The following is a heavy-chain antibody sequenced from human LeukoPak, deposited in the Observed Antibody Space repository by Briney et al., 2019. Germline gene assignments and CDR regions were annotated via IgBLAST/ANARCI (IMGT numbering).Heavy chain of an antibody. J-gene: IGHJ4*02. CDR2: ISWNSGSI. D-gene: IGHD3-10*01. CDR1: GFTFDDYA. CDR3: AKSRITMVRGPFDY. Sequence: PGGSLRLSCAASGFTFDDYAMHWVRHAPGKGLEWVSGISWNSGSIGYADSVEGRFTISRDNAKNSLYLQMNSLRAEDTALYYCAKSRITMVRGPFDYWGQGTLVTVSS. V-gene: IGHV3-9*01.